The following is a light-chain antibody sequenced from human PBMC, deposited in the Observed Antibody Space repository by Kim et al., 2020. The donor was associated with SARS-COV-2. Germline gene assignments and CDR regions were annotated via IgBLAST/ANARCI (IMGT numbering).Light chain of an antibody. J-gene: IGLJ3*02. Sequence: GQKVTNSCAGGSSNIGNNYVSWYQQLPGTAPKLLIYDNKKRPSGIPDRFSGSKSGTSATLGITGLQTGDEADYYCGTWDSSLSAGVFGGGTQLTVL. V-gene: IGLV1-51*01. CDR2: DNK. CDR1: SSNIGNNY. CDR3: GTWDSSLSAGV.